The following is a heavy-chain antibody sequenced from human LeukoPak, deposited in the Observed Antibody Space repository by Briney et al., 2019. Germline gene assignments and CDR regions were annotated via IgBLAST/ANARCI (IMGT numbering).Heavy chain of an antibody. J-gene: IGHJ6*02. Sequence: PGGSLSLSCAASGFTFSSYAMSWVRQAPGKGLEWVSAISGSGGSTYYADSVKGRFTISRDNSKNTLYLQMNSLRAEDTAVYYCAKRDSSSYYYYGMDVWGQGTTVTVSS. CDR2: ISGSGGST. V-gene: IGHV3-23*01. D-gene: IGHD6-13*01. CDR1: GFTFSSYA. CDR3: AKRDSSSYYYYGMDV.